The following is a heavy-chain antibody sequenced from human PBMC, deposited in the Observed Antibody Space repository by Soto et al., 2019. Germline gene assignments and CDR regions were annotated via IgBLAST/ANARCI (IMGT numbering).Heavy chain of an antibody. V-gene: IGHV4-61*01. CDR2: IYYSGST. J-gene: IGHJ4*02. D-gene: IGHD5-18*01. Sequence: PSETLSLTCTVSGGSVSSGSYYWSWIRQPPGKGLEWIGYIYYSGSTNYNPSLKSRVTISVDTSKNQFSLKLSSVTAADTAVYYCARDRRGYSYGWVDYWGQGTQVTVSS. CDR3: ARDRRGYSYGWVDY. CDR1: GGSVSSGSYY.